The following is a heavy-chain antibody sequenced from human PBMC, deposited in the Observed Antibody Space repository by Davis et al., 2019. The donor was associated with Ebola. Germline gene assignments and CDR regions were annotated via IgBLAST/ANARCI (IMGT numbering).Heavy chain of an antibody. V-gene: IGHV4-30-4*07. CDR3: ARVSLQWLLFDN. CDR2: MYYSGST. D-gene: IGHD5-12*01. J-gene: IGHJ4*02. Sequence: MPSETLSLTCAVSGGSISSGGYSWSWIRQPPGKGLEWIGYMYYSGSTYYNPSLKSRVTISGDTSKNQFSLKLNSVTAADTAVYYCARVSLQWLLFDNWGQGTLVTVSS. CDR1: GGSISSGGYS.